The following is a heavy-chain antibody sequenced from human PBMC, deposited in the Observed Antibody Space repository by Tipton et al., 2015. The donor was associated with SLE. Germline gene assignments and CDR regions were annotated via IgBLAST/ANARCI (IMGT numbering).Heavy chain of an antibody. J-gene: IGHJ4*02. CDR3: ASPNGGATGIGY. CDR1: GCSISSHY. D-gene: IGHD1-26*01. Sequence: PGLVKPSETLSLTCTVSGCSISSHYWSWIRQPPGKGLEWIGYIYYSGSTNYNPSLKSRVTISVDTSKNQFSLKLSSVTAADTAVYYCASPNGGATGIGYWGQGTLVTVSS. V-gene: IGHV4-59*11. CDR2: IYYSGST.